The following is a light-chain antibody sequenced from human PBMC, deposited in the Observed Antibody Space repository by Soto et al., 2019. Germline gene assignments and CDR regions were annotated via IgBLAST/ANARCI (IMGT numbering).Light chain of an antibody. CDR2: GNS. CDR1: SSNIGAGYD. J-gene: IGLJ2*01. Sequence: QSVLTQPPSVSGAPGQRVTISCTGSSSNIGAGYDVHWYQQLPGTAPKLLIYGNSNRPSGVPDRCSVSKSGTSASLAITGRQAEDGADYYCQSYDSSLSGYVVFGGGTKLTVL. V-gene: IGLV1-40*01. CDR3: QSYDSSLSGYVV.